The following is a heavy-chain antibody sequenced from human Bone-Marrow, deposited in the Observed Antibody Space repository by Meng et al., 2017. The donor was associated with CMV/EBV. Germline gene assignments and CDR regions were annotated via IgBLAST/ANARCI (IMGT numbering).Heavy chain of an antibody. V-gene: IGHV1-46*01. CDR3: ASAPLTRLYYYYGIDV. CDR2: INPSGGST. D-gene: IGHD6-25*01. CDR1: GYTLTSYY. Sequence: ASVKFSCKASGYTLTSYYMHWVRQAPGQGLEWMGIINPSGGSTSYAQKFQGRFTMTRDTSTSTVYMELSSLRSEDTAVYYCASAPLTRLYYYYGIDVWGQGTTVTVSS. J-gene: IGHJ6*02.